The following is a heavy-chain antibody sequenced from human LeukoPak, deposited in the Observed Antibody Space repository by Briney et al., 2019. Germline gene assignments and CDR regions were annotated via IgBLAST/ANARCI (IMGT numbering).Heavy chain of an antibody. CDR2: IRYDGSNK. D-gene: IGHD6-19*01. V-gene: IGHV3-30*02. J-gene: IGHJ4*02. CDR3: AKDPPMYSRGPGQIDY. CDR1: GFTFSGYW. Sequence: GGSLRLSCAASGFTFSGYWMNWVRQAPGKGLEWVAFIRYDGSNKYYADSVKGRFTISRDNSKNTLYLQMNSLRAEDTAVYYCAKDPPMYSRGPGQIDYWGQGTLVTVSS.